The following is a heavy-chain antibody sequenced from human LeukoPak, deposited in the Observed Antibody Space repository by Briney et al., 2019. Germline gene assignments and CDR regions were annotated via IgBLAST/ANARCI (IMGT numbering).Heavy chain of an antibody. Sequence: GGSLRLSCAASRFTFSSYAMSWVRQAPGKGLEWVSGISSSGGSTDYADSVKGRFTISRDNSKNTVYLQMDSLRAEDTAVYYCARDPSRGLYYFDHWGQGTLVTVSS. V-gene: IGHV3-23*01. CDR1: RFTFSSYA. CDR2: ISSSGGST. J-gene: IGHJ4*02. D-gene: IGHD3/OR15-3a*01. CDR3: ARDPSRGLYYFDH.